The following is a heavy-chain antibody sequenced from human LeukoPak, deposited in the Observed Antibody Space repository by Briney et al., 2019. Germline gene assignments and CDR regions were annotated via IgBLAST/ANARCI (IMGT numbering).Heavy chain of an antibody. Sequence: GGSLRLSCVVSGFSLSEFWMHWVRQAPGKGLVWVSRINSPGTYTTYADSVKGRFTISRDNARNTLYLHMESLRAEDTAVYYCASGPEVVPPNYMDVWGKGTTVTVSS. J-gene: IGHJ6*03. CDR1: GFSLSEFW. CDR2: INSPGTYT. D-gene: IGHD2-2*01. CDR3: ASGPEVVPPNYMDV. V-gene: IGHV3-74*01.